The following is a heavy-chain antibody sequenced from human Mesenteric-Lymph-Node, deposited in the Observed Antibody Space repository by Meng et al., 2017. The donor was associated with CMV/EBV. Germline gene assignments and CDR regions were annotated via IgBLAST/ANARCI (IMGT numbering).Heavy chain of an antibody. CDR2: ISGSGGST. CDR1: GFTFSSYA. CDR3: GKSRHNIGYLQYCLNY. D-gene: IGHD3-22*01. V-gene: IGHV3-23*01. J-gene: IGHJ4*02. Sequence: GESLKISCAASGFTFSSYAMSWVRQAPGKGLEWVSAISGSGGSTYYADSVKGRFTISRDNSKNTLYLQMNSLRAEDTAVYFCGKSRHNIGYLQYCLNYWGQGTLVTVSS.